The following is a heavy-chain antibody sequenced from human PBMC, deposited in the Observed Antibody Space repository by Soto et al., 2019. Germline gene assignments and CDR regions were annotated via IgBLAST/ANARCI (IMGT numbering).Heavy chain of an antibody. CDR1: GFTFSSYA. J-gene: IGHJ4*02. Sequence: EVQLLESGGGLVHRGGSLRLSCAASGFTFSSYAMSWVRQAPGKGLEWVARIKQDGSEKYYVDSVKGRFTISRDNAEMSLYLQMNSLRAEDTAVYYCARGTTSGATYFDYWGQGTLVTVSS. CDR3: ARGTTSGATYFDY. V-gene: IGHV3-7*03. D-gene: IGHD5-12*01. CDR2: IKQDGSEK.